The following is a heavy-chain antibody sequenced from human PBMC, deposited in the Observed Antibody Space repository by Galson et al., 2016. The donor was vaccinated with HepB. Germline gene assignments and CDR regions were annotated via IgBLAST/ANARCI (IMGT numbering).Heavy chain of an antibody. Sequence: SLRLSCAASGFTFSSYWMTWVRQAPGKGLEWVANIKQNGSEKYYVDSVKGRFAISRDNAKNSLTLQMNDLRAEDTALYYCARDPPPGRGPLWLRLTSTYFDYWGQGTLVTVSS. D-gene: IGHD5-12*01. J-gene: IGHJ4*02. CDR3: ARDPPPGRGPLWLRLTSTYFDY. V-gene: IGHV3-7*04. CDR2: IKQNGSEK. CDR1: GFTFSSYW.